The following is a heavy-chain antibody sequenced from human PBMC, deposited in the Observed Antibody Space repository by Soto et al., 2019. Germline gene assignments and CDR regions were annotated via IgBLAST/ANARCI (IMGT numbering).Heavy chain of an antibody. CDR2: ASDVYT. J-gene: IGHJ4*02. D-gene: IGHD2-21*02. Sequence: SETLSLTCTVSGTSINTGYWSWFRQPPGKRLEWIGFASDVYTTYNPSLKTRVTVSAVTSNSQFSLKLSSVTAADTAVYFCARAPPWTTETAYYFDSWGQGILVTVSS. CDR3: ARAPPWTTETAYYFDS. CDR1: GTSINTGY. V-gene: IGHV4-4*08.